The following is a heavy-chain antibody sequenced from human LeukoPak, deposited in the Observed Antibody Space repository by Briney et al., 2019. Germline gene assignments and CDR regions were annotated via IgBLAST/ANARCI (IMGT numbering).Heavy chain of an antibody. J-gene: IGHJ4*02. V-gene: IGHV3-21*01. CDR3: ARDRALTTPFDY. Sequence: VGSLRLSCAASGFTFKTYSMNWVRQAPGKGLEWVSRISSSSNYIEHADSVKGPFTISRDNANNSLYLQMNSLRAEDTAVYYCARDRALTTPFDYCGQGALFSASS. CDR1: GFTFKTYS. CDR2: ISSSSNYI. D-gene: IGHD1-1*01.